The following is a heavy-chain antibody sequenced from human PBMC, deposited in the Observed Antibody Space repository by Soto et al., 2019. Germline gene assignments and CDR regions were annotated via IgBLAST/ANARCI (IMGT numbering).Heavy chain of an antibody. D-gene: IGHD2-8*01. J-gene: IGHJ4*02. CDR1: GFTFSSYP. CDR2: ISGSGGST. Sequence: PGGSLRLSCAASGFTFSSYPMSWVRQAPGKGLEWVSAISGSGGSTYYTDSVKGRFTISRDNSKNTMYLQMSSLRAEDTAVYYCAKTPSLYYWNLDYWGLGTLVTVSS. CDR3: AKTPSLYYWNLDY. V-gene: IGHV3-23*01.